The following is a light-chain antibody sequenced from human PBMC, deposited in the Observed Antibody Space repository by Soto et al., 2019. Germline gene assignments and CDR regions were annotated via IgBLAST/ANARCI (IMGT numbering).Light chain of an antibody. J-gene: IGKJ1*01. CDR2: GAS. V-gene: IGKV3-20*01. Sequence: EIVLTQSPGTLSLSPGEGATLSCRASQTVSSSYLAWYQQKPGQAPRLLIYGASSRATGIPDRFSGSGSGTVFTLTINILEPDDFAVYYCHQYGNSPQTFGQGTKVDIK. CDR3: HQYGNSPQT. CDR1: QTVSSSY.